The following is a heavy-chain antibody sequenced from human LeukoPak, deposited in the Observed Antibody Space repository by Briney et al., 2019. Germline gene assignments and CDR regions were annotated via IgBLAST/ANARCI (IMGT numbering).Heavy chain of an antibody. D-gene: IGHD6-19*01. J-gene: IGHJ4*02. Sequence: ASVKVSCKASGYTFTSYGISWVRQAPGQRLEWMGWINAGNGNTKYSQKFQGRVTITRDTSASTAYMELSSLRSEDTAVYYCARDLGSGWSHFDYWGQGTLVTVSS. CDR3: ARDLGSGWSHFDY. CDR2: INAGNGNT. CDR1: GYTFTSYG. V-gene: IGHV1-3*01.